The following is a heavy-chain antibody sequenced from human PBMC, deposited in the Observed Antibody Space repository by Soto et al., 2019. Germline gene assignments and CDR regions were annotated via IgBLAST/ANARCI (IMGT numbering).Heavy chain of an antibody. CDR2: IYPGDSDT. D-gene: IGHD1-1*01. V-gene: IGHV5-51*01. J-gene: IGHJ6*02. CDR3: ARHPPGGTPNYGMDV. Sequence: PRESLKISCKGSGYSFTSYWIGWVRQMPGKGLEWMGIIYPGDSDTRYSPSFQGQVTISADKSISTAYLQWSSLKASDTAMYYCARHPPGGTPNYGMDVWGQGTTVTVSS. CDR1: GYSFTSYW.